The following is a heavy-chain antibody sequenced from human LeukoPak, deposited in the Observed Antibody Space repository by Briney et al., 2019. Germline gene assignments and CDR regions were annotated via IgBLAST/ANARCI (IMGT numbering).Heavy chain of an antibody. Sequence: GASVKVSCKASGGTFSSNVISWVRQAPGQGLEWMGRIIPIIGTPDYAQKFQGRVTITADKSTNTAYMELTSLKSEDTAVYYCARAGGSSWYVSLYYWGQGTLVTVSS. CDR1: GGTFSSNV. D-gene: IGHD6-13*01. CDR2: IIPIIGTP. J-gene: IGHJ4*02. V-gene: IGHV1-69*04. CDR3: ARAGGSSWYVSLYY.